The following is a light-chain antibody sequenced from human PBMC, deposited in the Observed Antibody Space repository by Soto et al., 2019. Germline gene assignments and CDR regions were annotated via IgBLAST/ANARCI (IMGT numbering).Light chain of an antibody. CDR1: SSNSGNNY. J-gene: IGLJ3*02. V-gene: IGLV1-51*02. CDR2: ENN. CDR3: GTWDSSLSAWV. Sequence: QPVLTQPPSVSAAPGQKVTISCSGGSSNSGNNYVSWYQQLPGTAPKLLICENNERPSGIPDRFSGSKSGTSATLGITGLQTGDEADYYCGTWDSSLSAWVFGGGTKLTVL.